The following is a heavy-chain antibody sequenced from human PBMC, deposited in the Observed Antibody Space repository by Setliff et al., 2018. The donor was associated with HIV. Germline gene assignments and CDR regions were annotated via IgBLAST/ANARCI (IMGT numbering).Heavy chain of an antibody. Sequence: PSETLSLTCTVSGGSISSGAYYWSWIRQHPGKGLEWIGYIYYSGSTYYNPSLKSRITISVDTSKNRFSLKLSSVTAADTAIYYCALLYPYSGYLGYWGQGTLVTVSS. CDR1: GGSISSGAYY. V-gene: IGHV4-39*01. CDR3: ALLYPYSGYLGY. J-gene: IGHJ4*02. D-gene: IGHD1-26*01. CDR2: IYYSGST.